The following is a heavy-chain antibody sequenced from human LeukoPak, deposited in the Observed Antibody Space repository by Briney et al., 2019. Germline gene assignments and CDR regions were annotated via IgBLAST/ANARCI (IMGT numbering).Heavy chain of an antibody. Sequence: ASVKVSCKASGGTFSSYAISWVRQAPGQGLEWMGGIIPIFGTANYAQKFQGRVTITADESTSTAYMELSSLRSEDTAVYYCARELPYLGSFDPWGQGTLVTVSS. CDR1: GGTFSSYA. CDR2: IIPIFGTA. V-gene: IGHV1-69*13. D-gene: IGHD1-26*01. CDR3: ARELPYLGSFDP. J-gene: IGHJ5*02.